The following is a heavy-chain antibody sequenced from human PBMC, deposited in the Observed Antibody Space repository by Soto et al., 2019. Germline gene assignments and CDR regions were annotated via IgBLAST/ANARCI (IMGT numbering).Heavy chain of an antibody. CDR1: GGSFSGYY. D-gene: IGHD3-10*01. Sequence: SETLSLTCAVYGGSFSGYYWSWIRQPPGKGLEWIGEINHSGSTNYNPSLKSRVTISVDTSKNQFSLKLSSVTAADTAVYYCARGPGLWDFDYWGQGTLVTVSS. J-gene: IGHJ4*02. CDR3: ARGPGLWDFDY. CDR2: INHSGST. V-gene: IGHV4-34*01.